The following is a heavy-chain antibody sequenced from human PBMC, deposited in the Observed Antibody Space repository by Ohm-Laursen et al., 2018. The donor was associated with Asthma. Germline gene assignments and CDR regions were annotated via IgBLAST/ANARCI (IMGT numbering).Heavy chain of an antibody. J-gene: IGHJ4*02. CDR2: IYYSGST. CDR3: VGYGSGTFDY. CDR1: GGSISSGSYY. Sequence: GTLSLTCTVSGGSISSGSYYWGWIRQPPGKGLEWIGSIYYSGSTYYNPSLKSRVTISVDTSKNQFSLKLSSVTDAGTAVYYCVGYGSGTFDYWGQGTLVTVSS. V-gene: IGHV4-39*01. D-gene: IGHD3-10*01.